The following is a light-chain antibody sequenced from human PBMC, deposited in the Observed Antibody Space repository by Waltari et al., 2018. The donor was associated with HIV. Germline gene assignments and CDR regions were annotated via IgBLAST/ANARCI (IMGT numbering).Light chain of an antibody. V-gene: IGLV2-14*01. J-gene: IGLJ2*01. Sequence: QSALTQPGSVSGSPGQSINISCTGTSSDVGAYDHVSWYQQHPDKAPKLMIYDVSKRPAVISNRFAVSKYGNTASLTISGLQAEDEADYYCSSYTSSSAYVICGGGTMLTVL. CDR1: SSDVGAYDH. CDR2: DVS. CDR3: SSYTSSSAYVI.